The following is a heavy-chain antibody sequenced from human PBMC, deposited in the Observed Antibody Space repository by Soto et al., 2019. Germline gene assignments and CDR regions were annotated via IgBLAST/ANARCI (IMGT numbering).Heavy chain of an antibody. Sequence: PSQTLSLTCAISGDSVSSNSAAWNWIRQSPSRGLEWLGRTYYRSKWYNDYAVSVKSRITINPDTSKNQFSLQLNSVTPEDTAVYYCASGFLAVAAPRGYQYYGMDVGGKGTRVTVSS. J-gene: IGHJ6*04. CDR2: TYYRSKWYN. CDR3: ASGFLAVAAPRGYQYYGMDV. CDR1: GDSVSSNSAA. V-gene: IGHV6-1*01. D-gene: IGHD6-19*01.